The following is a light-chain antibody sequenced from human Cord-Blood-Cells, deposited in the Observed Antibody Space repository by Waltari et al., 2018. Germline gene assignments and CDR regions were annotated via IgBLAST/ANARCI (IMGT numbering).Light chain of an antibody. Sequence: SYVLTQPPSVSVAPGKTARITCGGNNIGSKSVHWYQQKPGQAPVLVLYYDSERPSGIPGRFAGSNSGNTATLTISRVEAGDEADYYCQVWDSSSDHVVFGGGTKLTVL. J-gene: IGLJ2*01. CDR3: QVWDSSSDHVV. V-gene: IGLV3-21*04. CDR1: NIGSKS. CDR2: YDS.